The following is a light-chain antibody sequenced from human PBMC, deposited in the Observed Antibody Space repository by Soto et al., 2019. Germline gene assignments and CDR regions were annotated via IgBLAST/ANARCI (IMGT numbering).Light chain of an antibody. Sequence: DIVLTQSPGTLSVSPGERATLSCRASQTISSNYLAWYQQKPGQPPSLLIYGTSSRATGIPDRFSGSGSGTDFTLTISRLEPEDSAVYYGQQYVSSTFGHGKKGEIK. CDR1: QTISSNY. J-gene: IGKJ1*01. CDR3: QQYVSST. CDR2: GTS. V-gene: IGKV3-20*01.